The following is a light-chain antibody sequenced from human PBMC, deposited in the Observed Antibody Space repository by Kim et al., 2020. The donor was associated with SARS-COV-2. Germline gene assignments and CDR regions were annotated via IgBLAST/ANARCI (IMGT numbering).Light chain of an antibody. V-gene: IGLV7-46*01. Sequence: GETVTLTCGSNAGTLTSGHFPYWFQQKPGHAPRALIYNTDYKYSWTPARFSGSLLGGKAALTLSDAQAEDEADYYCLLSYGDTRKIFGGGTQLTVL. CDR1: AGTLTSGHF. CDR2: NTD. CDR3: LLSYGDTRKI. J-gene: IGLJ2*01.